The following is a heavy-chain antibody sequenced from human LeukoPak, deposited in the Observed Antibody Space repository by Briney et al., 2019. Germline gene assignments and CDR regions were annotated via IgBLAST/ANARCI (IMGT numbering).Heavy chain of an antibody. D-gene: IGHD5-24*01. CDR1: GFTFSSYG. Sequence: GGSLRLSCAASGFTFSSYGMHWVRQAPGKGLEWVAFIRYDGSNKYYADSVKGRFTISRDNSKNTLYLQMNSLRAEDTAVYYCARPGDGYNWDYFDYWGQGTLVTVSS. CDR3: ARPGDGYNWDYFDY. V-gene: IGHV3-30*02. J-gene: IGHJ4*02. CDR2: IRYDGSNK.